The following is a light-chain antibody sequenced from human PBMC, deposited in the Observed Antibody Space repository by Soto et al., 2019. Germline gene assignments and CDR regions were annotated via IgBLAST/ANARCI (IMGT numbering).Light chain of an antibody. J-gene: IGKJ5*01. CDR1: QSVGSS. V-gene: IGKV3-11*01. Sequence: EIVLTQSPDTLSLSPGETARLSSMASQSVGSSLAWYQQKPGQAPGLLIYDASNRATGIPTRFSGRGSGTDFTLSISSLEPEDFALYSCQQSSNWPITFGQGTRLE. CDR2: DAS. CDR3: QQSSNWPIT.